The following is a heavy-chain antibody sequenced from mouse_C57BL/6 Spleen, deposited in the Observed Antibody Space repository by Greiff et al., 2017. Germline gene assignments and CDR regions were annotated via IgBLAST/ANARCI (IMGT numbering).Heavy chain of an antibody. Sequence: VQLQESGAELVKPGASVKLSCKASGYTFTSYWMHWVKQRPGQGLEWIGMIHPNSGSTNYNEKFKSKATLTVDKSSSTAYMQLSSLTSEDSAVYYCARENGNLYYFDYWGQGTTLTVSS. V-gene: IGHV1-64*01. CDR3: ARENGNLYYFDY. CDR1: GYTFTSYW. J-gene: IGHJ2*01. CDR2: IHPNSGST. D-gene: IGHD2-1*01.